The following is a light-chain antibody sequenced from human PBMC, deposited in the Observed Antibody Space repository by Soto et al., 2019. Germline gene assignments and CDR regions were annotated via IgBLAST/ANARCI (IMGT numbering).Light chain of an antibody. Sequence: EFVLTPSPGTLSLSPGERATLSCRASQSVSSSALAWYQQKPGQAPRRLIYGASSRATGIPGRFSGSGSGTDFTLTISRLEPEDFAVYYCQYYGTSPQTFGQGTKVDIK. CDR2: GAS. V-gene: IGKV3-20*01. J-gene: IGKJ1*01. CDR1: QSVSSSA. CDR3: QYYGTSPQT.